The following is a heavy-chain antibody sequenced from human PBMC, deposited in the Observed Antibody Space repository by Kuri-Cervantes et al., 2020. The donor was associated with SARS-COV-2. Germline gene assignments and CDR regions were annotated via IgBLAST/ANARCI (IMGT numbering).Heavy chain of an antibody. CDR3: ARLGNIWFGELLTPLPDQ. V-gene: IGHV5-51*01. D-gene: IGHD3-10*01. CDR1: GYSFTSYW. Sequence: GGSLRLSCKGSGYSFTSYWIGWVRRMPGKGLEWMGIIYPGDSDTRYSPSFQGQVTISADKSISTAYLQWSSLKASDTAMYYCARLGNIWFGELLTPLPDQWGQRTLVTVSS. CDR2: IYPGDSDT. J-gene: IGHJ4*02.